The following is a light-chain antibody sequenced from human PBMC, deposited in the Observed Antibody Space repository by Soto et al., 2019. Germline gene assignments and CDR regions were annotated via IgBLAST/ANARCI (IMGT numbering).Light chain of an antibody. CDR1: SSDVGGYNY. Sequence: LTQPASVSGSPGQSITISCTGTSSDVGGYNYVSWYQQHPGKAPKLMIYEVSNRPSGVSNRFSGSKSGNTASLTISGLQAEDEADYYCSSYTSSSILYVFGTGTKVTVL. CDR2: EVS. V-gene: IGLV2-14*01. J-gene: IGLJ1*01. CDR3: SSYTSSSILYV.